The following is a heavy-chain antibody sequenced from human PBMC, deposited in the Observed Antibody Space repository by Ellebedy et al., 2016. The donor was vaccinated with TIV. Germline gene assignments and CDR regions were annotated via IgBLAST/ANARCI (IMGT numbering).Heavy chain of an antibody. CDR3: ARDTLVGVTDSYFDY. J-gene: IGHJ4*02. Sequence: GESLKISCAASEFAFETDWMTWVRQAPGKGLEWVANIKQDGSKRFYVDSVKGRITISRDNAKNSLYLQMNNLRAEDTAVYYCARDTLVGVTDSYFDYWGQGTLVTVSS. CDR2: IKQDGSKR. V-gene: IGHV3-7*03. D-gene: IGHD1-26*01. CDR1: EFAFETDW.